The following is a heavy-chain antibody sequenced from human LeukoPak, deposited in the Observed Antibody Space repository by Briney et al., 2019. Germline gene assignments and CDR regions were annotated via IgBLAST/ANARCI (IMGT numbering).Heavy chain of an antibody. V-gene: IGHV3-7*01. D-gene: IGHD2-2*01. CDR1: GFTFNSYW. Sequence: PGGSLRLSCAVSGFTFNSYWMNWVRQTPGKGLEWVANIKQDGAEKYYVDSVKGRFTISRDNAKSSLYLQMNSLRAEDTAVYYCASPYCSSTSCSTLHDLWGQGTLVTVSS. CDR3: ASPYCSSTSCSTLHDL. J-gene: IGHJ5*02. CDR2: IKQDGAEK.